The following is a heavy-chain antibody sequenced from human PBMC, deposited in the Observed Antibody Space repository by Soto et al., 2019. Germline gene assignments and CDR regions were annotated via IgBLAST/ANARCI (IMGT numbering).Heavy chain of an antibody. V-gene: IGHV4-59*01. CDR2: IYYSGST. D-gene: IGHD3-3*01. CDR3: ARTHGFLEWLPNWFDP. CDR1: GGSISSYY. J-gene: IGHJ5*02. Sequence: SETLSLTCTVSGGSISSYYWSWIRQPPGKGLEWIGYIYYSGSTNYNPSLKSRVTISVDTSKNQFSLKLSSVTAADTAVYYCARTHGFLEWLPNWFDPWGQGTLVTVSS.